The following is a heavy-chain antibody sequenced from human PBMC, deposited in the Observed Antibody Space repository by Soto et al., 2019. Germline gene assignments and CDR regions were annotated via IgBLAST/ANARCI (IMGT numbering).Heavy chain of an antibody. J-gene: IGHJ4*02. Sequence: QVQLQQWGAGLLKPSETLSLTCAVNGGSLSGYYWSWIRQPPGKGLEWIGEIKDGGSTNYSPSLKSRATISSDTSNNQFSLRLNSVTAADTAVYYCARGQEGVVATHWAQGTLVTVSS. CDR3: ARGQEGVVATH. CDR1: GGSLSGYY. D-gene: IGHD5-12*01. CDR2: IKDGGST. V-gene: IGHV4-34*01.